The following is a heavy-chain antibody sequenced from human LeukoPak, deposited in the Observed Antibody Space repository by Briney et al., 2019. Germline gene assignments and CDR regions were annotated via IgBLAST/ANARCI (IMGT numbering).Heavy chain of an antibody. V-gene: IGHV4-4*02. D-gene: IGHD1-26*01. J-gene: IGHJ4*02. CDR3: AREEMPGKFDY. CDR2: IYHSGNT. Sequence: SETLSLTCAVSGDSISSSHGWSWVRQSPGKGLEWIVEIYHSGNTNYNPSLKSRAAISLDKSSNQFSLRLTSVTAADTAMYFCAREEMPGKFDYWGQGTLVTVSS. CDR1: GDSISSSHG.